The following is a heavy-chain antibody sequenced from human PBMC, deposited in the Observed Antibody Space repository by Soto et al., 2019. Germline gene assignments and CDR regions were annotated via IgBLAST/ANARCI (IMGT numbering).Heavy chain of an antibody. Sequence: KPSETLSLTCAVSGGSISSSNWWSWVRQPPGKGLEWIGEIYHSGSTNYNPSLKSRVTISVDKSKNQFSLKLSSVTAADTAVYYCARVRSYHGFRGSFDYWGQGTLVTVSS. CDR2: IYHSGST. D-gene: IGHD1-26*01. CDR3: ARVRSYHGFRGSFDY. J-gene: IGHJ4*02. CDR1: GGSISSSNW. V-gene: IGHV4-4*02.